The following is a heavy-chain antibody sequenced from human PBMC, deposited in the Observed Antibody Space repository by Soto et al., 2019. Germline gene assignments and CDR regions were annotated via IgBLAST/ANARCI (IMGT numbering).Heavy chain of an antibody. CDR1: GVDVNRNY. Sequence: VQLVETGGGLIQRGGSLRLSCAASGVDVNRNYLTWARPAPGKGLEWVSVIVSGGRTDYADTVKGRFTISKDSSKNMLYLQLNRMGAEDTAVYSCAFGYCAGTKCDPFDYWVQGTLVTVSS. D-gene: IGHD2-2*03. CDR3: AFGYCAGTKCDPFDY. CDR2: IVSGGRT. V-gene: IGHV3-53*02. J-gene: IGHJ4*02.